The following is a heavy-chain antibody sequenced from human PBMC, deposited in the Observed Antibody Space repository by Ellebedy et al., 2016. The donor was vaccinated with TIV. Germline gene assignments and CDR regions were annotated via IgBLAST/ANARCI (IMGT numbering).Heavy chain of an antibody. CDR1: GITFSSYW. CDR2: INQVGNEG. CDR3: ARVPEGYYFYYGLDV. Sequence: ESLKISXAASGITFSSYWMTWVRQAPGRGLEWVSNINQVGNEGYYVDSVEGLFTISRDNAKNSLYLQMSSLRADDTAVYFCARVPEGYYFYYGLDVWGQGTTVTVSS. J-gene: IGHJ6*02. V-gene: IGHV3-7*01.